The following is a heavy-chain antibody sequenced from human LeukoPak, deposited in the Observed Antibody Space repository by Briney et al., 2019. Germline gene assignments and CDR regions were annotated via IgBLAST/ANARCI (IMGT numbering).Heavy chain of an antibody. V-gene: IGHV4-34*01. D-gene: IGHD5-18*01. Sequence: SETLSLTCAVYGGSFSGYYWNWIRQPPGKGLEWIGEINHSGSTNYNPSLKSRVTISVDTSKNQFSLKLSSVTAADTAVYYCARKGPGYSYAYYGMDVWGQGTTVTVSS. J-gene: IGHJ6*02. CDR3: ARKGPGYSYAYYGMDV. CDR1: GGSFSGYY. CDR2: INHSGST.